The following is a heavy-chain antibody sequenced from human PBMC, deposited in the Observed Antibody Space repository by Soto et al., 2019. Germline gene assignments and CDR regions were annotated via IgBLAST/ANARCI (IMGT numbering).Heavy chain of an antibody. J-gene: IGHJ4*02. D-gene: IGHD1-26*01. CDR3: ARDLVGAMALSYFDY. CDR1: GGSISSYY. Sequence: PSETLSLTCTVSGGSISSYYWSWIRQPPGKGLEWIGYIYYSGSTNYNPSLKSRVTISVDTSKNQFSLKLSSVTAADTAVYYCARDLVGAMALSYFDYWGQGTLVTVSS. CDR2: IYYSGST. V-gene: IGHV4-59*01.